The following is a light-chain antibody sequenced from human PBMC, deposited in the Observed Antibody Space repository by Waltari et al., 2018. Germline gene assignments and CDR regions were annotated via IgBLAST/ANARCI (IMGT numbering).Light chain of an antibody. Sequence: SYELTQPPSVSLSPGQTASLTCSGDTLWRKYVSWYPQKPGQSPVLVIYQDNKRPSGIPERFSASKSGNTATLTISGTPAMDEADYYCQAWDTTAVVFGGGTKLTVL. CDR3: QAWDTTAVV. CDR1: TLWRKY. J-gene: IGLJ3*02. CDR2: QDN. V-gene: IGLV3-1*01.